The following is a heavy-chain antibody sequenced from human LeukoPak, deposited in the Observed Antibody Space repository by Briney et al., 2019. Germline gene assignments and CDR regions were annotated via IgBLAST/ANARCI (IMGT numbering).Heavy chain of an antibody. CDR1: GYTFTNYY. CDR3: AREALHNWFDP. CDR2: INPSGGST. J-gene: IGHJ5*02. V-gene: IGHV1-46*01. Sequence: ASVEVSCKASGYTFTNYYMHWVRQAPGQGLEWMGIINPSGGSTRYAQKFQGRVTMTRDTSTSTVYMELSSLRSEDTAVYYCAREALHNWFDPWGQGTLVTVSS.